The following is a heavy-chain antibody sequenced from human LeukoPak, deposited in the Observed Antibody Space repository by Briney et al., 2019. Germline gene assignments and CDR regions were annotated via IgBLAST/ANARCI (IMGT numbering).Heavy chain of an antibody. V-gene: IGHV1-2*02. CDR1: GYTFTGYY. J-gene: IGHJ4*02. CDR3: ARVPQLTGIYY. Sequence: EASVKVSCKASGYTFTGYYMHWVRQAPGQGLEWMGWINPNSGGTNYAQKFQGRVTMTRDRSIRTAYMELSRLRSDDTAVYYCARVPQLTGIYYWGQGTLVTVSS. D-gene: IGHD7-27*01. CDR2: INPNSGGT.